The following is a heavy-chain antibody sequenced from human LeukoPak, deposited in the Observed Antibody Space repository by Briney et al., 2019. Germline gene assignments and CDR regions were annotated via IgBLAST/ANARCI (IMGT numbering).Heavy chain of an antibody. V-gene: IGHV5-51*01. Sequence: GQSLTFSCPGLAYTLPRHCIGWARPMPVKGLEWMGIIYPGESDTRYNSSFQGQVTISAEKSSSTAYLQWNSLKASDTAIYYCARTVATTRWAFDFGGQGTLVTVSS. D-gene: IGHD3/OR15-3a*01. CDR2: IYPGESDT. CDR3: ARTVATTRWAFDF. J-gene: IGHJ4*02. CDR1: AYTLPRHC.